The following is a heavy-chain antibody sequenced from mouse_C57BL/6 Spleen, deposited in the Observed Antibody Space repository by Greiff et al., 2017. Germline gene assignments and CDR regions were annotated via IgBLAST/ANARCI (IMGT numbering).Heavy chain of an antibody. J-gene: IGHJ2*01. CDR1: GYTFTSYW. CDR3: ARSGYYGSDYFDD. D-gene: IGHD1-1*01. CDR2: IHPNSGST. Sequence: VQLQQPGAELVKPGASVKLSCKASGYTFTSYWMHWVKQRPGQGLEWIGMIHPNSGSTNYNEKFKSKATLTVDKSSSTAYMQLSSLTSEDSAVYYCARSGYYGSDYFDDWGQGTTLTVSS. V-gene: IGHV1-64*01.